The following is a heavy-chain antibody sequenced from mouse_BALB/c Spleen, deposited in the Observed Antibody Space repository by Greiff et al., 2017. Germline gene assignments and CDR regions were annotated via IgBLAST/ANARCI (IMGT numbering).Heavy chain of an antibody. J-gene: IGHJ2*01. CDR2: ISYDGSN. CDR3: ARGYYGSSCDY. D-gene: IGHD1-1*01. V-gene: IGHV3-6*02. CDR1: GYSITSGYY. Sequence: EVKLMESGPGLVKPSQSLSLTCSVTGYSITSGYYWNWIRQFPGNKLEWMGYISYDGSNNYNPSLKNRISITRDTSKNQFFLKLNSVTTEDTATYYCARGYYGSSCDYWGQGTTLTVSS.